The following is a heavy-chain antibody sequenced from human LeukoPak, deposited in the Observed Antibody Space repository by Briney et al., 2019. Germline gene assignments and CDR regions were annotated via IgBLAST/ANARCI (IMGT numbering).Heavy chain of an antibody. J-gene: IGHJ4*02. CDR3: ARDRYSSGWYVY. D-gene: IGHD6-19*01. CDR2: ISSSSSYI. V-gene: IGHV3-21*01. CDR1: GFTFSSYS. Sequence: GGSLRLSCAASGFTFSSYSMNWVRQAPGKGLEWVSSISSSSSYIYYADSVKGRFTISRDNAKNSLYLQMNSLRAEDMAVYYCARDRYSSGWYVYWGQGTLVTVSS.